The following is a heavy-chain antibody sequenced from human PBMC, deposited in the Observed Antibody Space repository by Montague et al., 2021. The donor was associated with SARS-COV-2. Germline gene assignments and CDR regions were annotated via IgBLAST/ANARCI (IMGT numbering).Heavy chain of an antibody. CDR2: INYSGST. CDR3: ARGYQLRFLEWSSRQSTFDY. CDR1: GGSFSGYY. D-gene: IGHD3-3*01. Sequence: SETLSLTCAVYGGSFSGYYWSWIRQPPGKGLEWIGEINYSGSTNYNPSFKSRVTISVDTSKNQFSLKLSSVTAADTAVYYCARGYQLRFLEWSSRQSTFDYWGQGNPGHRLL. V-gene: IGHV4-34*01. J-gene: IGHJ4*02.